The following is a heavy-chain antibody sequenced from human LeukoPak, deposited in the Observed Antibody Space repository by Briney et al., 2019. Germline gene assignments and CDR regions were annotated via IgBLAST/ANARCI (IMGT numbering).Heavy chain of an antibody. CDR3: ARGLPANWNYDY. CDR1: GGSFSGYY. J-gene: IGHJ4*02. CDR2: INHSGST. V-gene: IGHV4-34*01. Sequence: TSETLSLTCAVYGGSFSGYYWSWIRRPPGKGLEWIGEINHSGSTNYNPSLKSRVTISVDTSKNQFSLKLSSVTAADTAVYYCARGLPANWNYDYWGQGTLVTVSS. D-gene: IGHD1-7*01.